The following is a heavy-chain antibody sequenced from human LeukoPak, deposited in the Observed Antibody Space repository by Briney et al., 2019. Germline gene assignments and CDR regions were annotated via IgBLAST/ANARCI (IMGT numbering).Heavy chain of an antibody. CDR3: ARVPPTLTEFDY. V-gene: IGHV4-34*01. CDR2: INHSGST. Sequence: SETLSLTCAVYGGSFSGYYWIWIRQPPGKGLEWIGEINHSGSTNYSPSLKSRVTISVDTSKNQFSLKLSSVTAADAAVYYCARVPPTLTEFDYWGQGTLVTVSS. CDR1: GGSFSGYY. J-gene: IGHJ4*02.